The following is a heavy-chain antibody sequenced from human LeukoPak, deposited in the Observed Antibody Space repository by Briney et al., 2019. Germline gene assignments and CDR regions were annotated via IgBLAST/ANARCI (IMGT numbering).Heavy chain of an antibody. CDR2: ISGSGDNT. V-gene: IGHV3-23*01. CDR1: GFTFSSYA. Sequence: PGRSLRLSCAASGFTFSSYATSWVRQAPGKGLEWVSVISGSGDNTYYADSVKGRFTISRDNSKNTLYLQMNSLRAEDTAVYYCAKTDPNCGGDCYRFGYYGMDVWGQGTTVTVSS. CDR3: AKTDPNCGGDCYRFGYYGMDV. D-gene: IGHD2-21*02. J-gene: IGHJ6*02.